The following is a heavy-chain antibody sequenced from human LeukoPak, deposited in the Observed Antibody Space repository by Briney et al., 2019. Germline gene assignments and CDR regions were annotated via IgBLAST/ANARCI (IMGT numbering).Heavy chain of an antibody. V-gene: IGHV4-59*01. CDR2: IYYSGST. J-gene: IGHJ4*02. Sequence: PSETLSLTCTVSGGSISSYYWSWFRQPPGKGLEWIGYIYYSGSTNYNPSLKSRVTISVDTSKNQFSLKLSSVTAADTAVYYCAGREGYYFDYWGQGTLVTVSS. CDR3: AGREGYYFDY. CDR1: GGSISSYY.